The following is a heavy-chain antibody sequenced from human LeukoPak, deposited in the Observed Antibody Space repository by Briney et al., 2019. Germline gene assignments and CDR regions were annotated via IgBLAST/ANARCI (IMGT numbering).Heavy chain of an antibody. J-gene: IGHJ6*02. D-gene: IGHD3-10*01. CDR1: GASSSGSY. Sequence: SETLSLTCAVYGASSSGSYWSWIRQPPGKGLEWIGEINHSGSTNYNPSLKSRVTISVDTSKIQFSLKLSSVTAADTAVYYCARAPFYYGSGSHYNPHYYGMDVWGQGTTVTVSS. V-gene: IGHV4-34*01. CDR3: ARAPFYYGSGSHYNPHYYGMDV. CDR2: INHSGST.